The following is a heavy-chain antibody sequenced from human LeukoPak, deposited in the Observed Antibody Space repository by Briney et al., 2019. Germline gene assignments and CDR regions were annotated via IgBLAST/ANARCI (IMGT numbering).Heavy chain of an antibody. CDR1: GYSFTSYW. CDR2: IYPGDSDT. J-gene: IGHJ3*02. Sequence: GESLKISCKGSGYSFTSYWIGWVRQMPGKGLEWMGIIYPGDSDTRHSPSFQGQVTISADKSISTAYLQWSSLKASDTGMYYCARRDGYDSSGYYHPGAFDIWGQGTMVTVSS. D-gene: IGHD3-22*01. CDR3: ARRDGYDSSGYYHPGAFDI. V-gene: IGHV5-51*01.